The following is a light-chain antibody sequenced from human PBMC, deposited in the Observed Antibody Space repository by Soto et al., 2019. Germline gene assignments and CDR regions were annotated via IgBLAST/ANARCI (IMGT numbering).Light chain of an antibody. CDR2: DAS. Sequence: EIVLTQSPGTLSLSPGERATLSCRTSQNINKYLAWYQQKPGQAPRLLIYDASNRATGIPARFSGSGSGTDFTLTISSLETEDLAVYYCQQRSNWPITFGQGTRLEIK. CDR1: QNINKY. V-gene: IGKV3-11*01. J-gene: IGKJ5*01. CDR3: QQRSNWPIT.